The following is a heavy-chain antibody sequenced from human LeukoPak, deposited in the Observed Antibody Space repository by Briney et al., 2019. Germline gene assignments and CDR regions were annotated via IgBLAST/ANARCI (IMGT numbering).Heavy chain of an antibody. CDR1: GFTFDDYG. Sequence: GGSLRLSCAASGFTFDDYGMSWVRQAPGKGLEWVSGINWNGGSTGYADSVKGRFTISRDNAKNSLYLQMNSLRAEDTALYYCAKDLYYDILTGPIDYWGQGTLVTVSS. D-gene: IGHD3-9*01. CDR2: INWNGGST. V-gene: IGHV3-20*04. J-gene: IGHJ4*02. CDR3: AKDLYYDILTGPIDY.